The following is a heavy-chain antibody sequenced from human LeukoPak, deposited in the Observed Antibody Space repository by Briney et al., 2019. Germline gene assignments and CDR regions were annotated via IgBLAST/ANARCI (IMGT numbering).Heavy chain of an antibody. D-gene: IGHD4/OR15-4a*01. J-gene: IGHJ4*02. CDR2: INHSGST. CDR1: GGSFSGYY. V-gene: IGHV4-34*01. Sequence: SETLSLTCAVYGGSFSGYYWSWIRQPLGKGLEWIGEINHSGSTNYNPSLKSRVTISVDTSKNQFSLKLSSVTAADTAVYYCARGSRSVLYFDYWGQGTLVTVSS. CDR3: ARGSRSVLYFDY.